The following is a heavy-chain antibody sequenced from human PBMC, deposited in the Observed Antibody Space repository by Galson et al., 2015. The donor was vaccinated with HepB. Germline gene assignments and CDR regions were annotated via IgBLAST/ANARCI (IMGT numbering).Heavy chain of an antibody. Sequence: PALVKPTQTLTLTCTFSGFSLTTSGVGVGWVRQPPGKALEWLALMFWNDHKHYSPSLRSRLTNTKDTSKNQVVLTMTNMDPVDTATYYCAHSHVWSTSWNYMDVWGKGTTVTVSS. D-gene: IGHD3-10*01. J-gene: IGHJ6*03. CDR2: MFWNDHK. CDR1: GFSLTTSGVG. CDR3: AHSHVWSTSWNYMDV. V-gene: IGHV2-5*01.